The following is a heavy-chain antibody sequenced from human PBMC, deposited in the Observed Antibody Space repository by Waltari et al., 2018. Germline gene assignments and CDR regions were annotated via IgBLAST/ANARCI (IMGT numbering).Heavy chain of an antibody. CDR1: GFGFREYY. V-gene: IGHV3-11*01. J-gene: IGHJ4*02. D-gene: IGHD1-20*01. CDR3: ARGITSAFDY. CDR2: ISSSGTTI. Sequence: QMVESGGGWVWPGGSLTISCAASGFGFREYYMSCIRQAPGKGLELVSYISSSGTTILYADSVKGRFTISRDNAKNSLHMEMNNLRAEDTAVYYCARGITSAFDYWGQGSLVTVSS.